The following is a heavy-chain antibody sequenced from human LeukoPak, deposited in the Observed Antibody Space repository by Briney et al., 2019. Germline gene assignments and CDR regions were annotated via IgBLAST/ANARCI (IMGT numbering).Heavy chain of an antibody. CDR1: GGSFSGYY. CDR3: ARDSNKQQLASDY. D-gene: IGHD6-13*01. Sequence: SETLSLTCAVYGGSFSGYYWSWIRQPPGMGLEWIGYIYYSGSTYYNPSLKSRVTISVDTSKNQFSLKLSSVTAADTAVYYCARDSNKQQLASDYWGQGTLVTVSS. V-gene: IGHV4-30-4*08. CDR2: IYYSGST. J-gene: IGHJ4*02.